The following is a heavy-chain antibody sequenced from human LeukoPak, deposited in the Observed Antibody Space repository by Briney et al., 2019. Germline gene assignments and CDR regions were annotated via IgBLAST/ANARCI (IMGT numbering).Heavy chain of an antibody. D-gene: IGHD3-16*01. CDR1: GFTFSSYE. CDR2: ISGSASAI. J-gene: IGHJ4*02. Sequence: PGGSLRLSRAASGFTFSSYEMNWVRQAPGQGLEWVSYISGSASAIYYADSVKGRFTISRDNAKNSLLLQMNSLRAEDTAVYYCVSAYGGLLDYWGQGILVTVSS. V-gene: IGHV3-48*03. CDR3: VSAYGGLLDY.